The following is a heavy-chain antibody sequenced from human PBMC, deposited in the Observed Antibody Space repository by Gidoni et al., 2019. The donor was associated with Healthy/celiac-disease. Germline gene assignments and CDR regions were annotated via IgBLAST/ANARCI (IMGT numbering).Heavy chain of an antibody. Sequence: QLQLQESGPGLVKPSETLSLTCTVSGGSISSSSYYWGWIRQPPGKGLEWIGSIYYSGSTYYNPSRKSRVTISVDTSKNQFSLKLSSVTAADTAVYYCARLGAFGGGGRRTSYYFDYWGQGTLVTVSS. CDR2: IYYSGST. CDR3: ARLGAFGGGGRRTSYYFDY. V-gene: IGHV4-39*01. D-gene: IGHD3-16*01. CDR1: GGSISSSSYY. J-gene: IGHJ4*02.